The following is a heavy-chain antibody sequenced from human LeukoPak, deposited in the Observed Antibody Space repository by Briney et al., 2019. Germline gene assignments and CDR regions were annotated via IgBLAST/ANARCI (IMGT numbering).Heavy chain of an antibody. Sequence: GASVKVSCKTSGYTFTGYYMHWVRQAPGQGLEWMGWINPNSGGTNYAQKFQGRVTMTRDTSISTAYMELSRLRFDDTAVYYCARINSSRWYDFWGQGTLVTVSS. CDR1: GYTFTGYY. CDR2: INPNSGGT. CDR3: ARINSSRWYDF. V-gene: IGHV1-2*02. D-gene: IGHD6-13*01. J-gene: IGHJ4*02.